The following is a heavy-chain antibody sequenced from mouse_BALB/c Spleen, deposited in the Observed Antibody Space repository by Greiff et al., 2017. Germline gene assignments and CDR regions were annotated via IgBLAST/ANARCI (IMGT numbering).Heavy chain of an antibody. Sequence: VQLKESGGGLVQPGGSRKLSCAASGFTFSSFGMHWVRQAPEKGLEWVAYISSGSSTIYYADTVKGRFTISRDNPKNTLFLQMTSLRSEDTAMYYCARDGPLYYGYDGYYFDYWGQGTTLTVSS. V-gene: IGHV5-17*02. CDR3: ARDGPLYYGYDGYYFDY. J-gene: IGHJ2*01. D-gene: IGHD2-2*01. CDR1: GFTFSSFG. CDR2: ISSGSSTI.